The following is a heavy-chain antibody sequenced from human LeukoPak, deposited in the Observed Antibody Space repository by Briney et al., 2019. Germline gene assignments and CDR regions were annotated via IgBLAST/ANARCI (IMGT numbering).Heavy chain of an antibody. Sequence: GSLRLSFAASGFPVSSNYMSWGRPAPGKGVGGGSVIYSGGSTYYADSVKGRFTISRDNSKNTLYLQMNSLRAEDTAVYYCASSYYDSSGYYQVGYFDYWGQGTLVTVSS. D-gene: IGHD3-22*01. V-gene: IGHV3-66*02. J-gene: IGHJ4*02. CDR3: ASSYYDSSGYYQVGYFDY. CDR2: IYSGGST. CDR1: GFPVSSNY.